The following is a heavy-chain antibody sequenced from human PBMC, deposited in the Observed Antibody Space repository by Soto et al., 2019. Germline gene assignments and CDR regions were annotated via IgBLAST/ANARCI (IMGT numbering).Heavy chain of an antibody. CDR2: IYYSGST. CDR1: GGSISSYY. CDR3: AREHIVVVTAIVRYFDY. Sequence: SETLSLTCTVSGGSISSYYWSWIRQPPGKGLEWIGYIYYSGSTNYNPSLKSRVTISVDTSKNQFSLKLSSVTAADTAVYYCAREHIVVVTAIVRYFDYWGQGTLVTVSS. V-gene: IGHV4-59*01. J-gene: IGHJ4*02. D-gene: IGHD2-21*02.